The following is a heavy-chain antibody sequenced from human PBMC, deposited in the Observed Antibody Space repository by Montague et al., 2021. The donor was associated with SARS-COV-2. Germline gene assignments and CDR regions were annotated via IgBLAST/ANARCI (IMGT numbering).Heavy chain of an antibody. D-gene: IGHD5-12*01. CDR2: XXWSDDR. J-gene: IGHJ2*01. V-gene: IGHV2-5*01. Sequence: PALVKPTQTLTLTCTFSGFSLSTSGVGVGWIRQPPGKALEWLALXXWSDDRRYSPSLKSRLTITKDTSKNQVVLTMTNMDPVDTATYYCAHTSIVATISLAYVAYWYFDLWGRGTLVTVSS. CDR3: AHTSIVATISLAYVAYWYFDL. CDR1: GFSLSTSGVG.